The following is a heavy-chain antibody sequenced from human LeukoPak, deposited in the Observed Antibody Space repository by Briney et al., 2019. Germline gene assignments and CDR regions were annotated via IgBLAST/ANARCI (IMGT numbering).Heavy chain of an antibody. CDR2: VYTSGST. J-gene: IGHJ4*02. D-gene: IGHD4-11*01. CDR3: ARLEGDYSFDY. CDR1: GDSISSYY. V-gene: IGHV4-4*07. Sequence: SDTLSLTCTVSGDSISSYYWSWIRQPAGKGLEWIGRVYTSGSTIYNPSLKSHVTMSVETANNQCSLKLSSVTAAYTAVYYCARLEGDYSFDYWGQGTLVTVS.